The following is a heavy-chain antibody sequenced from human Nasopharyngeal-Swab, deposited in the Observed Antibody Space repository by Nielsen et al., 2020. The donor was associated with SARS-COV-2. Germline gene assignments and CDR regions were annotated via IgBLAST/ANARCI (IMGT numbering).Heavy chain of an antibody. CDR3: ARGYDFWSGSYPYY. V-gene: IGHV4-34*01. CDR1: GGLFSGYY. Sequence: SQTLSLTCGVYGGLFSGYYWTWIRQSPGKGLGWIGEISHSGATNYNPSLKSRVTISVDTSKTQIFLRLTSVTAADTAVYYCARGYDFWSGSYPYYWGQGTLVTVSS. CDR2: ISHSGAT. J-gene: IGHJ4*02. D-gene: IGHD3-3*01.